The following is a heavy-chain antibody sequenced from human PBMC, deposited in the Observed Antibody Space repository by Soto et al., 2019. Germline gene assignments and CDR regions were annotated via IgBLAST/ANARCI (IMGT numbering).Heavy chain of an antibody. Sequence: QVQLQESGPGLVKPSQTLSLTCTVSGGSISSGGYYWSWIRQHPGKGLEWIGSIYYSGSTYYNPSLKSRVTISVDTSKNQFSLKLSSVTAADTAVYYCASGPDRSGYYRDRAAAFDIWGQGTMVTVSS. CDR1: GGSISSGGYY. D-gene: IGHD3-22*01. CDR3: ASGPDRSGYYRDRAAAFDI. J-gene: IGHJ3*02. V-gene: IGHV4-31*03. CDR2: IYYSGST.